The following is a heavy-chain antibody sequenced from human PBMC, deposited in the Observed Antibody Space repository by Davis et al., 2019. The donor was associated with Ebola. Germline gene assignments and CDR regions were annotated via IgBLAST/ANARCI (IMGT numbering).Heavy chain of an antibody. CDR3: ARFGRGAY. CDR1: GISIRIHY. J-gene: IGHJ4*02. CDR2: IYHTGNT. Sequence: PSETLSLTCTVSGISIRIHYLSWIRQAPGKGLEWVGAIYHTGNTNYNPSLKSRVTISVDTSKNHFSLNLSSVTAADTAVYYCARFGRGAYWGQGTLVNVSS. V-gene: IGHV4-59*11. D-gene: IGHD2-15*01.